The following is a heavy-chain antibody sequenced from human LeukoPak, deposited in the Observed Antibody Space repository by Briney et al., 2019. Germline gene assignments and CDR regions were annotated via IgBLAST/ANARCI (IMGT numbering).Heavy chain of an antibody. CDR2: SKHDGSEK. Sequence: GGSLTLSCAPSGFTFSTSWMSWVRQAPGKVLEGVANSKHDGSEKYYVDSVEGRFTISRENARNSLYLKMNSLRAEDPAVYCCARASYSPNWFDPWGQGTLVSVSS. CDR3: ARASYSPNWFDP. J-gene: IGHJ5*02. D-gene: IGHD4-11*01. CDR1: GFTFSTSW. V-gene: IGHV3-7*01.